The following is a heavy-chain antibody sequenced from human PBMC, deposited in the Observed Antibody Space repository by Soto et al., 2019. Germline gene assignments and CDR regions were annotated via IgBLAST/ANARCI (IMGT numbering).Heavy chain of an antibody. CDR3: ARYPLHGGIAVAGGDY. CDR1: GYTFTSYG. CDR2: ISAYNGNT. Sequence: QVQLVQSGAEVKKPGASVKVSCKASGYTFTSYGISWVRQAPGQGLEWMGWISAYNGNTNYAQKLQGRVTMTTDTSSSTGYMELRSLRSDDTAVYYCARYPLHGGIAVAGGDYWGQGTLVTVSS. J-gene: IGHJ4*02. D-gene: IGHD6-19*01. V-gene: IGHV1-18*01.